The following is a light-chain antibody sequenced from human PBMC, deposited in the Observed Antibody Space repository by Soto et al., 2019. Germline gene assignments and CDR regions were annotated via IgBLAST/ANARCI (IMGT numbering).Light chain of an antibody. J-gene: IGKJ4*01. CDR3: QQYDSYPLT. Sequence: DIQMTQSPSTLSASVGDRDTITCRASQSVSSWLAWYQQRPGHAPNLLISKASSLESGVTSRFSGSGSGTEVTLTVSSLQPDDFATYCCQQYDSYPLTFGGGTKVEIK. V-gene: IGKV1-5*03. CDR1: QSVSSW. CDR2: KAS.